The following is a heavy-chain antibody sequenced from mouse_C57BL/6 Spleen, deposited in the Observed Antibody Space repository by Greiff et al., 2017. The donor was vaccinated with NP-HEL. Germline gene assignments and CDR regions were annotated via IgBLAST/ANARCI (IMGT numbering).Heavy chain of an antibody. V-gene: IGHV1-53*01. J-gene: IGHJ4*01. CDR2: INPSNGGT. CDR3: ARHGHYDGYLGYYFDY. D-gene: IGHD2-3*01. Sequence: QVQLQQPGTELVKPGASVKLSCKASGYTFTSYWMHWVKQRPGQGLEWIGNINPSNGGTNYNEKFKSKATLTVDKSSSTVYMELSRLTSEDSAVYFCARHGHYDGYLGYYFDYWGQGTSVTVSS. CDR1: GYTFTSYW.